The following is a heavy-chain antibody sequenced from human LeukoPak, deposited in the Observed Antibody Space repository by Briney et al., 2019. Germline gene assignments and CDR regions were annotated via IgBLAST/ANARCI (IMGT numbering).Heavy chain of an antibody. CDR2: ISSSGSTI. CDR3: VRDYRACFDY. Sequence: GGSLRLSCAASEFTFSGYYMSWIRQAPGKGLEWVSYISSSGSTIYYADSVKGRFTISRDNAKNSLYLQMNSLRAEDTAVYYCVRDYRACFDYWGQGTLVTVSS. V-gene: IGHV3-11*01. CDR1: EFTFSGYY. J-gene: IGHJ4*02. D-gene: IGHD3-16*02.